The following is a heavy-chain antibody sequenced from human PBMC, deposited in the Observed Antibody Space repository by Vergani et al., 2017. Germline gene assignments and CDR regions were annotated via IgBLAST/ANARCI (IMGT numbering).Heavy chain of an antibody. Sequence: EVRLLESGGGLVQPGGSLRLSCAASGITFWKFGMHWVRQGPGKGLEWVSGISWNSGAVDYADSVRGRFTISRDNAKNSLFLEMNSLRFEDTAVYFCTKGSVYYHDSAGHGYDPYTGFDLWGQGTLVTVSS. CDR2: ISWNSGAV. CDR1: GITFWKFG. D-gene: IGHD5-12*01. V-gene: IGHV3-9*01. J-gene: IGHJ3*01. CDR3: TKGSVYYHDSAGHGYDPYTGFDL.